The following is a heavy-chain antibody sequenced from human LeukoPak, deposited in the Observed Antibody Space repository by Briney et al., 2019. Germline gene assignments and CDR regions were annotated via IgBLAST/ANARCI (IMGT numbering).Heavy chain of an antibody. V-gene: IGHV3-48*03. J-gene: IGHJ4*02. Sequence: GGSLRLSCAASGFTFSSYEMNWVRQAPGKGLEWVSCISSSGSTKYYADSVKGRFTISRDNAKNSLYLQMNSLRAEYRAVYFFAMGQPLVPFDYWGQGTLVTVSS. D-gene: IGHD6-13*01. CDR2: ISSSGSTK. CDR1: GFTFSSYE. CDR3: AMGQPLVPFDY.